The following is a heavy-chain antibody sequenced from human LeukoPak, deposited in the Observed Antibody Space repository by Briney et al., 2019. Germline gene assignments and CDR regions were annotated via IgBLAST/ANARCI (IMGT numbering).Heavy chain of an antibody. CDR2: ISDSGGST. D-gene: IGHD1-7*01. V-gene: IGHV3-23*01. J-gene: IGHJ4*02. Sequence: GGSLRLSCSASGFPFSSYAMHWVRQAPGKGLEYVSAISDSGGSTYYADSVKGRFTFSRDNSKNTLYLQMNSLRAEDTAVYYCARKGTTGIYYFDSWGQGTLVSVSS. CDR3: ARKGTTGIYYFDS. CDR1: GFPFSSYA.